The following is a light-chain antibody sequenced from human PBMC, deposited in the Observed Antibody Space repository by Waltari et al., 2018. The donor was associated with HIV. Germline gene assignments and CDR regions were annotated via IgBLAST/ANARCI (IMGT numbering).Light chain of an antibody. CDR2: WAS. CDR1: QSVLYSSNNKNY. Sequence: DIVMTQSPDSLPVSLGERATINCKSSQSVLYSSNNKNYLAWYQQKPGQPPKLLIYWASTRESGVPDRFSGSGSGTDFTLTISSLQAEDVAVYYCQQYYSTLMYTFGQGTKLEIK. CDR3: QQYYSTLMYT. J-gene: IGKJ2*01. V-gene: IGKV4-1*01.